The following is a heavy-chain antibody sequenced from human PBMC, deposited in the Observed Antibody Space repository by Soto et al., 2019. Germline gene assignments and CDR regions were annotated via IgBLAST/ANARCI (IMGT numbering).Heavy chain of an antibody. V-gene: IGHV3-7*01. CDR1: GFSFSSYW. J-gene: IGHJ6*02. Sequence: EVQLVESGGGLVQPGGSLRLSCAASGFSFSSYWMNWVRQAPGKGLEWVANIKQDRSEEYYVDSVRGRFIISRDNAKNSLYLQMNSLRAEDTAVYYCARDSAPTMVRGHYYYYGMDVWGQGTTVTVSS. CDR3: ARDSAPTMVRGHYYYYGMDV. D-gene: IGHD3-10*01. CDR2: IKQDRSEE.